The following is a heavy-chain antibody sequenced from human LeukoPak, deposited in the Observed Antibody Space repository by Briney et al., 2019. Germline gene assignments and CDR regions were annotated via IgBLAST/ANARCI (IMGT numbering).Heavy chain of an antibody. Sequence: GGSLRLSCAASGFTVSSNYMSWVRQAPRKGLEWVSVIYSGGSTYYADSVKGRFTISRHNSKNTLYLQMNSLRAEDTAVYYCATIVATIRGYGTWYYFDYWGQGTLVTVSS. D-gene: IGHD5-12*01. CDR3: ATIVATIRGYGTWYYFDY. CDR1: GFTVSSNY. J-gene: IGHJ4*02. V-gene: IGHV3-53*04. CDR2: IYSGGST.